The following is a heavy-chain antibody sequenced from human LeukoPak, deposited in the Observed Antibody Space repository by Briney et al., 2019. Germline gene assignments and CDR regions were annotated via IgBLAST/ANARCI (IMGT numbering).Heavy chain of an antibody. V-gene: IGHV1-8*01. CDR3: ARGAKRRNWFDP. CDR2: MNPNSGNT. CDR1: GYTFTSYD. Sequence: ASVKVSCKASGYTFTSYDINWVRQATGQGLEWMGWMNPNSGNTGYAQKFQGRVTMTRNTSISTAYMELSSLRSEDTAVYYCARGAKRRNWFDPWGQGTLVIVSS. J-gene: IGHJ5*02.